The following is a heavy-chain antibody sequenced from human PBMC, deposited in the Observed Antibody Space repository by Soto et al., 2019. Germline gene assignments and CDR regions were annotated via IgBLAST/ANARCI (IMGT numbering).Heavy chain of an antibody. V-gene: IGHV3-15*07. J-gene: IGHJ3*02. CDR2: IKSKTDGGTT. CDR3: TTYPIYYDILTGYYIGAFDI. D-gene: IGHD3-9*01. CDR1: GFTFSNAW. Sequence: PGGSLRLSCAASGFTFSNAWMNWVRQAPGKGLEWVGRIKSKTDGGTTDYAAPVKGRFTISRDDSKNTLYLQMNSLKTEDTAVYYCTTYPIYYDILTGYYIGAFDIWGQGTMVTVSS.